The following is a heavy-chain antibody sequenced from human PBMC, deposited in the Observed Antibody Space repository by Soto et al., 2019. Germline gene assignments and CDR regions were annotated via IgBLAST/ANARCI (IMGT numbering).Heavy chain of an antibody. V-gene: IGHV1-69*01. J-gene: IGHJ4*02. CDR1: GGTFSSYA. Sequence: QVQLVQSGAEVKKPGSSVKVSCKASGGTFSSYAISWVRQAPGQGLEWMGGIIPIFGTANYAQKFQGRVTITAGESTGTAYLELSSLRSEDTALYYCARVLDYYESRKGLPIWGQGTLVTVSS. CDR2: IIPIFGTA. CDR3: ARVLDYYESRKGLPI. D-gene: IGHD3-22*01.